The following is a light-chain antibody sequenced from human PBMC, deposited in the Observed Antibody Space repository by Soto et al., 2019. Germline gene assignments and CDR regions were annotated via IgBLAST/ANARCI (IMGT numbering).Light chain of an antibody. Sequence: EVVLTQYPGTLSLSPGERATLSCRSSQSVRSSYVAWYQQKPGQASRLLIYGASSRATGIPDRFSGSGSEADFPLPISRLEPEDFAVDYCQQYGSSTLTVGPGTTVDI. CDR1: QSVRSSY. V-gene: IGKV3-20*01. CDR2: GAS. CDR3: QQYGSSTLT. J-gene: IGKJ3*01.